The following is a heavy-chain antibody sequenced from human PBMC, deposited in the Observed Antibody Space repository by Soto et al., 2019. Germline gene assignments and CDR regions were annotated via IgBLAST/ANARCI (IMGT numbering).Heavy chain of an antibody. CDR1: GGTFRSYT. D-gene: IGHD3-22*01. CDR3: ARSEYYYDSSGYSHFYYYYGMDV. CDR2: IIPILGIA. Sequence: SVKVSCKASGGTFRSYTISWVRQAPGQGLEWMGRIIPILGIANYAQKFQGRVTITADKSTSTAYMELSSLRSEDTAVYYCARSEYYYDSSGYSHFYYYYGMDVWGQGTTVTVSS. J-gene: IGHJ6*02. V-gene: IGHV1-69*02.